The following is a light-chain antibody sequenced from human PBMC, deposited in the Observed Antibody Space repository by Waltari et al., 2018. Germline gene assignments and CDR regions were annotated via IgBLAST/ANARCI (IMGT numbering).Light chain of an antibody. J-gene: IGLJ2*01. V-gene: IGLV2-11*01. CDR3: CSYAGSNTWL. CDR2: DIS. CDR1: SSDIGGYTY. Sequence: QAALTQPPSVSGSPGQSVTISCTATSSDIGGYTYVSWYQQHPDKAPKLMIYDISKRPSRVSDRFSGSKSGNTASLTISGLQAEDEADYYCCSYAGSNTWLFGGGTRLTVL.